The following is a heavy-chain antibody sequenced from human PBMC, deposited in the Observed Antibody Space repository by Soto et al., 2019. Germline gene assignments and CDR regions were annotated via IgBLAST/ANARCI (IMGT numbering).Heavy chain of an antibody. J-gene: IGHJ3*02. V-gene: IGHV3-30-3*01. CDR3: AATGDKGAFDI. CDR1: GFTFSSYA. Sequence: GGSLRLSCAASGFTFSSYAMHWVRQAPGKGLEWVAVISYDGSNKYYADSVKGRFTISRDNSKNTLYLQMNSLRAEDTAVYYCAATGDKGAFDIWGQGTMVTVSS. CDR2: ISYDGSNK. D-gene: IGHD7-27*01.